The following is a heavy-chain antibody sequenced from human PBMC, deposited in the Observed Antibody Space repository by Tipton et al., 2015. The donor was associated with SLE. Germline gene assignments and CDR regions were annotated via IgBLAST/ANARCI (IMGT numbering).Heavy chain of an antibody. J-gene: IGHJ6*03. Sequence: TLSLTCTVSGGSISSYYWSWIRQPPGKGLEWIGYIYYGGSTNYNPSLKSRVTISVDTSKNQFPLKLSSVTAADTAVYYCARYYYDSSGYYYPPYYYYYYMDVWGKGTTVTVSS. CDR1: GGSISSYY. V-gene: IGHV4-59*01. CDR3: ARYYYDSSGYYYPPYYYYYYMDV. D-gene: IGHD3-22*01. CDR2: IYYGGST.